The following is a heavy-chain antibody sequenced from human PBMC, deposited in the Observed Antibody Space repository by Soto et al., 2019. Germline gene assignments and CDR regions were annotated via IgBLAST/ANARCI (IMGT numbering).Heavy chain of an antibody. CDR2: INAVNGDT. CDR1: GYTFTTYA. Sequence: QVQLVQSGAEEKKPGASVKVSCKASGYTFTTYAMHWVRQAPGQRLEWMGWINAVNGDTKYSQKFQDRVTIAGDTSASTAYMELSSLRSEDTAVYSCARDDCSGGSCYPPTGAFDIWGQGTMVTVSS. V-gene: IGHV1-3*05. CDR3: ARDDCSGGSCYPPTGAFDI. J-gene: IGHJ3*02. D-gene: IGHD2-15*01.